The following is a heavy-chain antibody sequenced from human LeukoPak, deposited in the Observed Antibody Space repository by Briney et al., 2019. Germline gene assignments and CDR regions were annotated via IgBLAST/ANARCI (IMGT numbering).Heavy chain of an antibody. V-gene: IGHV3-7*04. Sequence: PGGSLRLSCAASGFTFSTYWMNWVRQAPGKGLEWVANIKEDGSEEYYVDSVKGRFNISRDNAKSSLYLQMSSLGAEDTAVYYCARTRTYSYDSSGHYYPTHFDYWGQGTLVTVSS. CDR3: ARTRTYSYDSSGHYYPTHFDY. D-gene: IGHD3-22*01. CDR1: GFTFSTYW. J-gene: IGHJ4*02. CDR2: IKEDGSEE.